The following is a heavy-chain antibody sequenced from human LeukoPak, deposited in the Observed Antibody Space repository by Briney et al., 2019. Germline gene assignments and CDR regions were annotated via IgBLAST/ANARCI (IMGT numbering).Heavy chain of an antibody. Sequence: GASVKVSCKASGGTFSSYAISWVRQAPGQGLEWMGGIIPIFGTANYAQKFQGRVTITADESTSTAYMELSSLRSEDTAVYYCASYYDSSGYQNDWGQGTLVTVSS. V-gene: IGHV1-69*13. D-gene: IGHD3-22*01. CDR3: ASYYDSSGYQND. J-gene: IGHJ4*02. CDR1: GGTFSSYA. CDR2: IIPIFGTA.